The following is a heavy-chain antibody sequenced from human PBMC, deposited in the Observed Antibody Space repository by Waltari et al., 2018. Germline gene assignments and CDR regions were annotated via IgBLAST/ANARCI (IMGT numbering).Heavy chain of an antibody. V-gene: IGHV3-21*03. CDR3: TRDLYGSGGDWFDP. D-gene: IGHD3-10*01. CDR1: GFCCSCYD. J-gene: IGHJ5*02. Sequence: EERLVETGGGLVKPGGPLRLFCVASGFCCSCYDMHWVRQAPGRGLEWLSSIGGTHSNIFYAESVRGRFTVSRDNSKNSLYLEMSNVRAEDTGLYYCTRDLYGSGGDWFDPWGQGTLVTVSS. CDR2: IGGTHSNI.